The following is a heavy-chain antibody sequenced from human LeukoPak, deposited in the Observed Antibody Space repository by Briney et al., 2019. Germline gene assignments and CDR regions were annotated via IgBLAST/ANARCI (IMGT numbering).Heavy chain of an antibody. Sequence: GGSLRLSCAASRFTFNNYEMNWVRQAPGKGLEWVSYISSSGSTIYYADSVKGRFTISRDNAKNSPYLQMNSLRAEDTAVYYCARDGDYHTEEFDYWGQGTLVTVSS. CDR2: ISSSGSTI. CDR1: RFTFNNYE. V-gene: IGHV3-48*03. CDR3: ARDGDYHTEEFDY. D-gene: IGHD4-17*01. J-gene: IGHJ4*02.